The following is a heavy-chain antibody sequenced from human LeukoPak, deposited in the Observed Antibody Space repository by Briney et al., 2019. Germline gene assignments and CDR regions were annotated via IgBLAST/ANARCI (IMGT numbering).Heavy chain of an antibody. CDR2: IKSKTDGGTI. D-gene: IGHD2-21*02. CDR1: GFTFSSYA. J-gene: IGHJ4*02. V-gene: IGHV3-15*01. CDR3: TTAYVVTTYFFDY. Sequence: GGSLRLSCAASGFTFSSYAMSWVRQAPGKGLEWVGRIKSKTDGGTIDYAAPVKGRFTISRDDSKNMVYLQMNSLKTEDTAVYYCTTAYVVTTYFFDYWGQGILVTVSS.